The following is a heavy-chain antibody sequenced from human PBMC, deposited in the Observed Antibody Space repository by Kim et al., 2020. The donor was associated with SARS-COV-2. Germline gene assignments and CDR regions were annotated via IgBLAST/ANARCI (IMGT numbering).Heavy chain of an antibody. Sequence: YYADSVKGRFTISRDNSKNTLYLRMNSLRAEDTAIYYCAKRGSAWFYFDNWGQGTLVSVSS. J-gene: IGHJ4*02. CDR3: AKRGSAWFYFDN. D-gene: IGHD6-19*01. V-gene: IGHV3-23*01.